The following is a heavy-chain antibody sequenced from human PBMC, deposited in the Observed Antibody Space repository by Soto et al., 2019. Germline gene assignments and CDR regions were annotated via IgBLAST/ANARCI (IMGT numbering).Heavy chain of an antibody. Sequence: QVQLVESGGGVVQPGRSLRLSCAASGFTFNMYAMHWVRQAPGKGLEWVAVISYDGIDKYYAVSVKGRFTISRDNSKNTLYLQRNSLRAEDTAVYYCARRAVALDYWGQGTLVTVSS. J-gene: IGHJ4*02. V-gene: IGHV3-30-3*01. CDR3: ARRAVALDY. D-gene: IGHD6-19*01. CDR1: GFTFNMYA. CDR2: ISYDGIDK.